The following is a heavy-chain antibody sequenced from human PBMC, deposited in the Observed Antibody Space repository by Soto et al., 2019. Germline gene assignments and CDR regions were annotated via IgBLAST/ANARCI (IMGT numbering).Heavy chain of an antibody. CDR3: ARARSYYDFWSGYPKHYYYYGMDV. Sequence: SETLSLTCAVYGGPFSGYYWSWIRQPPGKGLEWIGEINHSGSTNYNPSLKSRVTISVDTSKNQFSLKLSSVTAADTAVYYCARARSYYDFWSGYPKHYYYYGMDVWGQGTTVTVSS. J-gene: IGHJ6*02. CDR2: INHSGST. CDR1: GGPFSGYY. V-gene: IGHV4-34*01. D-gene: IGHD3-3*01.